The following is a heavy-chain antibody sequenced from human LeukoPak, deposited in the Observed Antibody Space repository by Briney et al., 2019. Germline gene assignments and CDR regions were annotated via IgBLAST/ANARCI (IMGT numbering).Heavy chain of an antibody. V-gene: IGHV1-2*02. J-gene: IGHJ4*02. D-gene: IGHD2-21*02. CDR1: GYTFTGYY. Sequence: ASVKVPCKASGYTFTGYYMHWVRQAPGQGLEWMGWINPNSGGTNYAQKFQGRVTMTRDTSISTAYMELSRLRSDDTAVYYCARALDCGGDCSLQLDYWGQGTLVTVSS. CDR2: INPNSGGT. CDR3: ARALDCGGDCSLQLDY.